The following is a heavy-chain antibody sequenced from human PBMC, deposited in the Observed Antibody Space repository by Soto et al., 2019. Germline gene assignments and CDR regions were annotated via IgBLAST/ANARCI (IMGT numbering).Heavy chain of an antibody. CDR1: GFTFSDHY. CDR2: ISRGGTFT. Sequence: KPGGSLRLSCIASGFTFSDHYMTWIRQAPGKGLEWISYISRGGTFTNYADSVNGRFTISRDDAKNSLYLQMDSLTAEDTAVYYCARFSSQWSNPWDYWGQGTLVTVSS. V-gene: IGHV3-11*06. D-gene: IGHD2-2*01. CDR3: ARFSSQWSNPWDY. J-gene: IGHJ4*02.